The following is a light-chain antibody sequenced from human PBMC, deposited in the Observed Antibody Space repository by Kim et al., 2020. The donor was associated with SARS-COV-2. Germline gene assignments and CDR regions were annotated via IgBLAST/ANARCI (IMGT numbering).Light chain of an antibody. CDR3: QQYDDWPPWT. J-gene: IGKJ1*01. CDR1: QSVSDN. Sequence: SLGERATLSCRASQSVSDNLAWYQQKPGQAPRLLIYGASTRATGIPARFSGSGSGTEFTLTISSLQSEDSAVYYCQQYDDWPPWTFGQGTKVDI. V-gene: IGKV3-15*01. CDR2: GAS.